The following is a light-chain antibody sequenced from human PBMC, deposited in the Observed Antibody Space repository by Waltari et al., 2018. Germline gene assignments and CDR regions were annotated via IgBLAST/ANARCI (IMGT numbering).Light chain of an antibody. Sequence: DIQMTQSPSSLSASVGDRVTITCRASQSISNSLAWYQQKPGKVPGLLIYGASTWQSGVPARFSGSGSGTDFTLTINSLQPEDVATYYCQKYYSPPHTFGGGTKVEIK. CDR1: QSISNS. CDR2: GAS. CDR3: QKYYSPPHT. J-gene: IGKJ4*01. V-gene: IGKV1-27*01.